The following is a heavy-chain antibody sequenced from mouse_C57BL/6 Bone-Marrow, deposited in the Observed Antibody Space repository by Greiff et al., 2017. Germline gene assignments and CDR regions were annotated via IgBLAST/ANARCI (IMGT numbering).Heavy chain of an antibody. CDR1: GYPFTSYT. J-gene: IGHJ2*01. Sequence: VQLQESGAELARPGASVKMSCKASGYPFTSYTMHRVKQRPGQGLEWIGYLNPSSGYTKYNQKFKDKATLTADKSSSTAYMQLSSLTSEDSAVYYCARPPYGSSYGYWGQGTTLTVSS. CDR3: ARPPYGSSYGY. V-gene: IGHV1-4*01. D-gene: IGHD1-1*01. CDR2: LNPSSGYT.